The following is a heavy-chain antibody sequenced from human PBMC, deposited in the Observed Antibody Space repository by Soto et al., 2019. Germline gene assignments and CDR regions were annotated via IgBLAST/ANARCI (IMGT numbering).Heavy chain of an antibody. V-gene: IGHV3-21*02. CDR3: ARDVSYCSGGSCYATYAFDV. J-gene: IGHJ3*01. D-gene: IGHD2-15*01. Sequence: EVQLVESGGGLVRPGGSLRLSCAASGFTFSRYSMNWVRQAPGKGLEWVSSISSSSSYIYYADSVKGRFTISRDNAKNSVNLEMKSLRAEDTAVFYCARDVSYCSGGSCYATYAFDVWGQGTTVTVSS. CDR2: ISSSSSYI. CDR1: GFTFSRYS.